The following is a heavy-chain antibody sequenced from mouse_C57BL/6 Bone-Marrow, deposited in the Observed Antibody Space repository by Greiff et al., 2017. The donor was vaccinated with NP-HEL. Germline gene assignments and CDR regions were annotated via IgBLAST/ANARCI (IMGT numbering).Heavy chain of an antibody. V-gene: IGHV5-6*01. CDR1: GFTFSSSG. Sequence: EVQRVESGGDLVKPGGSLQLSCAASGFTFSSSGMSWVRQTPDTRLDWVATISSGGSYTYYPDSVKGRFTISRDNAKNTLYLQMSSLKSEDTAMYYCAREGIPYYYAMDYWGQGTSVTVSS. J-gene: IGHJ4*01. CDR3: AREGIPYYYAMDY. CDR2: ISSGGSYT.